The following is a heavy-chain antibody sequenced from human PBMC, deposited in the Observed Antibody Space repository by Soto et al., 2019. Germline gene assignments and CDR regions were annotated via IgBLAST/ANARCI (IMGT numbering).Heavy chain of an antibody. CDR3: ARGMSSSWSDYYYGMDV. CDR1: GFTFSSYS. D-gene: IGHD6-13*01. J-gene: IGHJ6*02. Sequence: EVQLVESGGGLVQPGGSLRLSCAASGFTFSSYSMNWVRQAPGKALEWVSYISSSSSTIYYADSVKGRFTISRDNAKNSLYLQMNSLRAEDTAVYYCARGMSSSWSDYYYGMDVWGQVTTVTVSS. CDR2: ISSSSSTI. V-gene: IGHV3-48*01.